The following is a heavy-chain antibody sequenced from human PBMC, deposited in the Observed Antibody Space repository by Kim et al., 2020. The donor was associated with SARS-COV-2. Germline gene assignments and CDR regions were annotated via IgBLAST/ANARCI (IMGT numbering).Heavy chain of an antibody. V-gene: IGHV4-4*09. CDR3: ARRGGAHSPFAY. Sequence: NYNPSLKSRLTISVDASKNQFSLNLSSLTAADTAVFYCARRGGAHSPFAYWGQGILVTVSS. D-gene: IGHD3-16*01. J-gene: IGHJ4*02.